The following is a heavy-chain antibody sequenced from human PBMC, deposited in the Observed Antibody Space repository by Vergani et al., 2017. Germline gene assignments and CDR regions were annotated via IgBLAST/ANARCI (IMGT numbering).Heavy chain of an antibody. Sequence: QVQLQESGPGLVKPSETLSLTCTVSGGSISSYYWSWIRQPPGKGLEWIGYIYYSGSTNYNPSLKSRVTISVDTSKNQFSLKLSSVTAADTAEYYCARHSYDFWSGHNGASFDYWGQGTLVTVSS. D-gene: IGHD3-3*01. J-gene: IGHJ4*02. CDR2: IYYSGST. CDR1: GGSISSYY. CDR3: ARHSYDFWSGHNGASFDY. V-gene: IGHV4-59*08.